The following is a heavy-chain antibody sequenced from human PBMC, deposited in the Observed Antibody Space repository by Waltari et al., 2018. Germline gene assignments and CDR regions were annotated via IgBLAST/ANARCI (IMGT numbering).Heavy chain of an antibody. CDR1: GFTFSSYW. CDR2: IRQDGSEK. Sequence: ETHLVESGGGLVQPGGSLSLSCAASGFTFSSYWMTWVRQAPGKGLEWVANIRQDGSEKYYVDSVKGRFTISRDNAKNSLYLQMNSVRAEDTALYYCARDYYYYIDVWGKGTTVTVSS. CDR3: ARDYYYYIDV. J-gene: IGHJ6*03. V-gene: IGHV3-7*01.